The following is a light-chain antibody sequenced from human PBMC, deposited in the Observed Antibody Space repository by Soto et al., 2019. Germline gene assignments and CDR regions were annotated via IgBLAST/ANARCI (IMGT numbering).Light chain of an antibody. CDR3: LQHNSYPGT. Sequence: DIQMTQSPSSLSASVGYRATITCRASQTIRSDLNWYQQKPGKVPKRLIYAASNLQSGVPSRFSGSGSGTEFTLTISSLQPEDFATYYCLQHNSYPGTFGQGTKVDIK. CDR2: AAS. V-gene: IGKV1-17*01. J-gene: IGKJ1*01. CDR1: QTIRSD.